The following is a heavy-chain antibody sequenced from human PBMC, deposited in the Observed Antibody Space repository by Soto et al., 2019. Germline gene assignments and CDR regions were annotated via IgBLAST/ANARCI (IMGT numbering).Heavy chain of an antibody. D-gene: IGHD4-17*01. J-gene: IGHJ6*02. V-gene: IGHV4-30-4*01. CDR3: ARIHFGDEPSYYYYGMDV. CDR1: GGSFSSGDYY. Sequence: QVQLQESGPGVVKPSQTLSLTCTVSGGSFSSGDYYWSWVRQPPGKGLEWIGYIYYTGSTFNNPSLKSRVSISIDTSKTHFSLKLSSVTAADTAVYYCARIHFGDEPSYYYYGMDVWGQGTTVTVS. CDR2: IYYTGST.